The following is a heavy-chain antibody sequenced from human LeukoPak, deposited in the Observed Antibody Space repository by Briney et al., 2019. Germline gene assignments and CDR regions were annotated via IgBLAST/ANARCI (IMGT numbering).Heavy chain of an antibody. CDR3: ARGSIFGVVIGFDY. V-gene: IGHV1-2*02. D-gene: IGHD3-3*01. Sequence: ASVKVSCKASGYTFTGYYMHWVRQAPGQGLEWMGWINPNSGGTNYAQKFQGRVTMTRDTSISTAYMELSRLRSDDTAVYYCARGSIFGVVIGFDYLGQGTLVTVSS. CDR2: INPNSGGT. J-gene: IGHJ4*02. CDR1: GYTFTGYY.